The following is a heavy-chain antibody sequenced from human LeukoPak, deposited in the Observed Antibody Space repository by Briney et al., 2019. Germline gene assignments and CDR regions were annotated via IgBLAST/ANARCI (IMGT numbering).Heavy chain of an antibody. D-gene: IGHD2-8*01. CDR1: GASISSSNYY. Sequence: PSETLSLTCAVSGASISSSNYYWGWVRQSPGKGLEWIGNIYSSGNTYYNASLKSRATMYIDTSKYQFSLKLSSVTAADTAVYYCARGYTGYCTNGVCRYSQYYYYYYMDVWGKGTTVTVSS. V-gene: IGHV4-39*07. CDR3: ARGYTGYCTNGVCRYSQYYYYYYMDV. J-gene: IGHJ6*03. CDR2: IYSSGNT.